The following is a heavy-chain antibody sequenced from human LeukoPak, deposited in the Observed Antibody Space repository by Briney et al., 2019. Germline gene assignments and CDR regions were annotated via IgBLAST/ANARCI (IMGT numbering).Heavy chain of an antibody. Sequence: ASVKVSCKASGYTFTSYDINWVRQATGQGLEWMGWMNPNSGNTGYAQKFQGRVTMTRNTSISTAYMELSSLRSEDTAVYYCARGGRELLWFGELLGWFDPWGQGTLVTVSS. CDR1: GYTFTSYD. CDR3: ARGGRELLWFGELLGWFDP. J-gene: IGHJ5*02. CDR2: MNPNSGNT. D-gene: IGHD3-10*01. V-gene: IGHV1-8*02.